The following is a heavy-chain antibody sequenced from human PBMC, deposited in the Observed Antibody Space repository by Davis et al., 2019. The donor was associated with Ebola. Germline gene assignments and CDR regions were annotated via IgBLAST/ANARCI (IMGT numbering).Heavy chain of an antibody. CDR2: INHSGST. Sequence: PSETLSLTCAVYGGSFSGYYWSWIRQPPGKGLEWIGEINHSGSTNYNPSLKSRVTISVDTSKNQFSLKLSSVTAADTAVYYCARGNSTQGGFDPWGQGTLVTVSS. J-gene: IGHJ5*02. CDR3: ARGNSTQGGFDP. CDR1: GGSFSGYY. D-gene: IGHD6-13*01. V-gene: IGHV4-34*01.